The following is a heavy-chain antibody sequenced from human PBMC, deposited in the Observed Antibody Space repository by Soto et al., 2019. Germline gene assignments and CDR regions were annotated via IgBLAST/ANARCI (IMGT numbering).Heavy chain of an antibody. Sequence: SETLSLTCAVYGGSFSDYFWTWIRQPPRKGLEWIGEINHSGSTNFNPSLKSRVAISADTSRNQFSLRVTSVTAADTAVYYCAGREFASSSFHYYYYAVDVWGQGTTVTVSS. CDR3: AGREFASSSFHYYYYAVDV. V-gene: IGHV4-34*01. CDR1: GGSFSDYF. J-gene: IGHJ6*02. CDR2: INHSGST. D-gene: IGHD6-6*01.